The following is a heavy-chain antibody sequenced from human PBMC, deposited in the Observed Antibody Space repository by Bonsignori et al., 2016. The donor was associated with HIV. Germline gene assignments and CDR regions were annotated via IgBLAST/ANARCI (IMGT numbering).Heavy chain of an antibody. CDR3: TKSLDS. V-gene: IGHV3-7*01. CDR2: INEDGSVA. J-gene: IGHJ4*02. Sequence: EVQLVESGGGLVQHGGSLRLSCAASGFTFNTYWMDWVRQVPGKGPEWVANINEDGSVAYYVDSLRGRFTISRDNAKKSVFLQINSLRADDTAVYYCTKSLDSWGQGTLVTVSS. CDR1: GFTFNTYW.